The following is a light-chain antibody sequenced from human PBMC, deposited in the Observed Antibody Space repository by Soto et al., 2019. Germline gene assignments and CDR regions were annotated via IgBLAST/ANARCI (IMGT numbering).Light chain of an antibody. V-gene: IGKV1-39*01. CDR3: QQNYSTPRT. J-gene: IGKJ1*01. Sequence: DIQMTQSPSSLSASVGDRVTITCRASQSISSYLNWYQQKPGKAPKLLIYAASILQSGVPSRLSGSGSATDFTLTISSLQPEDFATYDGQQNYSTPRTFGQGTKVEIK. CDR1: QSISSY. CDR2: AAS.